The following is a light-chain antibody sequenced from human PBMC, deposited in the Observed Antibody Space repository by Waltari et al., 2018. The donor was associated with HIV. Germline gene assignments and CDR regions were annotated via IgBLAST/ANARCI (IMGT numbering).Light chain of an antibody. V-gene: IGLV2-14*03. Sequence: QSALTQPASVSGSPGQSITISCAGTGAEVGAYNYVAWYHKLPATVPKLIIYDVASRPSGVSDRFSGSKSGNTASLTISGLQAEDAGDYYCSSYTTFNTIIFGGGTKLTVL. CDR2: DVA. CDR3: SSYTTFNTII. CDR1: GAEVGAYNY. J-gene: IGLJ2*01.